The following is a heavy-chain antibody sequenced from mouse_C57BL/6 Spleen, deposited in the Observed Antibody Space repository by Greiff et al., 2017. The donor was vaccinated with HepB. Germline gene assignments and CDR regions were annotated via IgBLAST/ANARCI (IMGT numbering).Heavy chain of an antibody. CDR1: GYTFTSYW. CDR2: IDPSDSET. Sequence: QVQLQQPGAELVRPGSSVKLSCKASGYTFTSYWMHWVKQRPIQGLEWIGNIDPSDSETHYNQKFKDKATLTVDKSSSTAYMQLSSLTSEDSAVYYCARSEVYYSNYGVFHFDYWGQGTTLTVSS. J-gene: IGHJ2*01. V-gene: IGHV1-52*01. CDR3: ARSEVYYSNYGVFHFDY. D-gene: IGHD2-5*01.